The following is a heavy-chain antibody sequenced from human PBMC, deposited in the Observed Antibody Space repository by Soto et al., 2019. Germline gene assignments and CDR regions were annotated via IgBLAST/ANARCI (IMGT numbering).Heavy chain of an antibody. Sequence: PGGSLRLSCAASGFTFSSYAMHWVRQAPGKGLEWVAVISYDGSNKYYADSVKGRFTISRDNSKNTLYLQMNSLRAEDTAVYYCARERGIVVVAANYYYYYGMDVWGQGTTVTVSS. V-gene: IGHV3-30-3*01. CDR2: ISYDGSNK. CDR1: GFTFSSYA. D-gene: IGHD2-15*01. CDR3: ARERGIVVVAANYYYYYGMDV. J-gene: IGHJ6*02.